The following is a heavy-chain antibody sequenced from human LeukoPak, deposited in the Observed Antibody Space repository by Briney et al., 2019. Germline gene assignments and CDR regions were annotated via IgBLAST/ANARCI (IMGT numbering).Heavy chain of an antibody. CDR1: GYSFTSYW. CDR2: IYPGDSDT. D-gene: IGHD2-15*01. V-gene: IGHV5-51*01. Sequence: PGESLKISCKGSGYSFTSYWIGWVRQMPGKGLEWMGIIYPGDSDTRYSPSFQGQVTISADKSISTAYLQWSSLKASDTAMYYCARRGWARAAHNWFDPWGQGTLVTVSS. CDR3: ARRGWARAAHNWFDP. J-gene: IGHJ5*02.